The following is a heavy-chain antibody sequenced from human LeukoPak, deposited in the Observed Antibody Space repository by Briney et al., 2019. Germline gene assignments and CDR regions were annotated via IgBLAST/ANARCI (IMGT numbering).Heavy chain of an antibody. CDR1: GFTFSSYA. CDR3: AKDETGMVRGVIPSPADY. Sequence: GGSLRLSCAASGFTFSSYAMSWVRQAPGKGLEWVSAISGSGGSTYYADSVKGRFTISRDNSKNTLYLQMNSLRAEDTAVYYCAKDETGMVRGVIPSPADYWGQGTLVTVSS. J-gene: IGHJ4*02. V-gene: IGHV3-23*01. D-gene: IGHD3-10*01. CDR2: ISGSGGST.